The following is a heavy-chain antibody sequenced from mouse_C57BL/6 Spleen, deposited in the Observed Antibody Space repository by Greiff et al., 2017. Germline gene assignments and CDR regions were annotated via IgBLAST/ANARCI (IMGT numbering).Heavy chain of an antibody. CDR3: AKARITSGLDY. Sequence: EVQLKESGPGLVKPSQSLSLTCSVTGYSITSGYYWNLIRQSPGNNLELMGFISYDGSNNYNPSLKNRISITRDTSKNQFFLKLNSVTTEDTATYYCAKARITSGLDYWGQGTTLTVSS. J-gene: IGHJ2*01. CDR1: GYSITSGYY. D-gene: IGHD1-1*01. CDR2: ISYDGSN. V-gene: IGHV3-6*01.